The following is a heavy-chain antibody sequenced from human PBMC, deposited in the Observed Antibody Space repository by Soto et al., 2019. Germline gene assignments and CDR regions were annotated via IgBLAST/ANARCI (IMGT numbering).Heavy chain of an antibody. D-gene: IGHD6-13*01. V-gene: IGHV3-23*01. J-gene: IGHJ4*02. CDR2: ISGSGGAT. Sequence: PGGSLRLSCVVSGFIPSSYAMSWVRQAPGKGLEWVSGISGSGGATSYADSVKGRFTISRDNSKNTLYLQMNSLSAEDTAIYYCAKVAIMVSSSFNYFDFWGQGALVTVSS. CDR3: AKVAIMVSSSFNYFDF. CDR1: GFIPSSYA.